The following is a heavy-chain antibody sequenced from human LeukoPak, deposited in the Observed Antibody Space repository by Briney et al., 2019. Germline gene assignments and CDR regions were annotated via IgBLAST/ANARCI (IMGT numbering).Heavy chain of an antibody. J-gene: IGHJ6*02. Sequence: SETLSLTCSVSGGSVSTYYWSWIRRPPGKGLEWIAYIYYSGSTNYNPSLTSRVTISVDTSKNQFSLKLTSVTAADTAVYYCARSMTTMTPWDFFYNGMDVWGQGTTVTVSS. V-gene: IGHV4-59*02. CDR2: IYYSGST. D-gene: IGHD4-17*01. CDR1: GGSVSTYY. CDR3: ARSMTTMTPWDFFYNGMDV.